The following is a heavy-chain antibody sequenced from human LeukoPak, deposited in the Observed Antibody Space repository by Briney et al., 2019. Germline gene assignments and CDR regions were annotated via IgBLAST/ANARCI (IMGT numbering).Heavy chain of an antibody. J-gene: IGHJ3*01. V-gene: IGHV3-7*03. CDR2: INSDGSEG. CDR1: GFTFSGFW. D-gene: IGHD6-6*01. Sequence: QPGGSLRLSCAVSGFTFSGFWMSWSRQAPGKGLEWVASINSDGSEGYYADVVKGRFTISRDNAKNSLYLQINSLRAEDTAVYYCARSSYSSSPSVWGQGTMVTVSS. CDR3: ARSSYSSSPSV.